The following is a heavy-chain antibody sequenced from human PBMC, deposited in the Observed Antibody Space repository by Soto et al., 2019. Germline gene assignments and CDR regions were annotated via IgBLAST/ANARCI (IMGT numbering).Heavy chain of an antibody. CDR1: GGSISSSSYY. CDR3: AGHGFSDIVEINWFDP. CDR2: IYYSGST. D-gene: IGHD5-12*01. J-gene: IGHJ5*02. V-gene: IGHV4-39*01. Sequence: PSETLSLTCTVSGGSISSSSYYWGWIRQPPGKGMEWIGSIYYSGSTYYNPSLKSRVTISVDTSKNQFSLKLSSVTAADTAVYYCAGHGFSDIVEINWFDPWGQGTLVTVSS.